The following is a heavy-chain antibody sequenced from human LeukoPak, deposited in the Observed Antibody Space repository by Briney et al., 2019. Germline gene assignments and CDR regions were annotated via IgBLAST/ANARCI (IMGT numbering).Heavy chain of an antibody. D-gene: IGHD3-9*01. CDR1: GFTFSSYS. CDR2: ISSSTSYI. V-gene: IGHV3-21*01. Sequence: GGSLRLSCAASGFTFSSYSMNWVRQAPGKGLEWVSSISSSTSYIYYADSVKGRFTISRDNAKNSLYLQMNSLRAEDTAVYYCARLVTTYYYYYYYMDVWGKGTTVTVSS. J-gene: IGHJ6*03. CDR3: ARLVTTYYYYYYYMDV.